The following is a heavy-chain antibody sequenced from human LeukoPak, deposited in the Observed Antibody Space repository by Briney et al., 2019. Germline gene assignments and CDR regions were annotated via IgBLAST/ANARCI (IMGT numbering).Heavy chain of an antibody. D-gene: IGHD3-10*01. CDR1: GFTFSSYG. V-gene: IGHV3-23*01. CDR2: ISGSGGST. J-gene: IGHJ5*02. Sequence: PGGSLRLSCAASGFTFSSYGMSWVRQAPGKGLEWVSAISGSGGSTYYADSVKGRFTISRDNSKNTLYLQMNSLRAEDTAVYYCAKDFQSAPLWFGEYPNWFDPWGQGTLVTVSS. CDR3: AKDFQSAPLWFGEYPNWFDP.